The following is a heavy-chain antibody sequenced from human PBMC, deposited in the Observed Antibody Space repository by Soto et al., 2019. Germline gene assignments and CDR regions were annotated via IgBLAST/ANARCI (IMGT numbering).Heavy chain of an antibody. Sequence: EVQLVESGGGLVQPGRSLRLSCAASGFTFDDYAMHWVRQGPGKGLEWVSSISWNSGNLGYADSVKGRFTISRDNAKNSMNLQMNSLRGEDTALYNCAKAAANTVCAFNDYWGQGTLVTVSS. CDR2: ISWNSGNL. D-gene: IGHD6-25*01. CDR3: AKAAANTVCAFNDY. J-gene: IGHJ4*02. CDR1: GFTFDDYA. V-gene: IGHV3-9*01.